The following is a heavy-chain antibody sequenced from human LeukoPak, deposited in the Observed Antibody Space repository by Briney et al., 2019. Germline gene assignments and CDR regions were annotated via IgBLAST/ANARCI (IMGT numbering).Heavy chain of an antibody. CDR1: GGSITIHY. D-gene: IGHD6-13*01. J-gene: IGHJ6*03. Sequence: PSETLSLTCTVSGGSITIHYWSWIRQPPGKGLEWIGYIYDGRNTNYNPSLKSRVTISADTSKNQFSLKLSSVTAADTAVYYCARVVSVSSSWYINPGYMDVWGKGTTVTVSS. V-gene: IGHV4-59*11. CDR2: IYDGRNT. CDR3: ARVVSVSSSWYINPGYMDV.